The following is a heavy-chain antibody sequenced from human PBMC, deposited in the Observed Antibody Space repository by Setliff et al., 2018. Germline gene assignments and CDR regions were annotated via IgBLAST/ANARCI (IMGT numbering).Heavy chain of an antibody. CDR1: GFTFSSYG. CDR2: INWNGGST. J-gene: IGHJ5*02. D-gene: IGHD3-16*01. V-gene: IGHV3-20*04. Sequence: GGSLRLSCAASGFTFSSYGIHWVRQAPGKGLEWVSTINWNGGSTSYADSVKGRFTISRDIAESSLYLRMNGLRAEDTATYYCAHSRGGVLPERNWFDPWGQGTLVTVSS. CDR3: AHSRGGVLPERNWFDP.